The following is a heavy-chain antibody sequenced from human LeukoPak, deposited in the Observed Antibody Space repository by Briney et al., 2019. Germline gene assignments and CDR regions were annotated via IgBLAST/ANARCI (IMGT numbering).Heavy chain of an antibody. CDR2: ISWNSDSI. V-gene: IGHV3-9*01. CDR1: GFTFSSYA. Sequence: SLRLSCAASGFTFSSYAMSWVRQAPGKGLEWVSGISWNSDSIGYADSVKGRFTISRDNAKNSLYLQMNSLRVEDTAVYYCARDSLPIFWGQGTLVTVSS. J-gene: IGHJ4*02. CDR3: ARDSLPIF. D-gene: IGHD3-16*02.